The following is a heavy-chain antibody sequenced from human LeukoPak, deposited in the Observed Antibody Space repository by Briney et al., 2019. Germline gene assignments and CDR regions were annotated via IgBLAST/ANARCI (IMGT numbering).Heavy chain of an antibody. CDR1: GFAFNTYS. CDR2: ITSSSTTK. CDR3: VRDAAYSAFNM. Sequence: GGSLRLSCAASGFAFNTYSMNWVRQAPGKGLEWVSSITSSSTTKYYADSVKGRFTISGDNAKNSLYLLMNSLRDEDTAVYYCVRDAAYSAFNMWGQGTMVTVSS. J-gene: IGHJ3*02. V-gene: IGHV3-48*02. D-gene: IGHD4-11*01.